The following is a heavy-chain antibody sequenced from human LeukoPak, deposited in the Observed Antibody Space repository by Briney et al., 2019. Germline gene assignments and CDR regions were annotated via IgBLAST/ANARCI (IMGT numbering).Heavy chain of an antibody. CDR2: VGTTGDT. Sequence: GGSLRLSCEASGFTFSGYDMHWVRQATGKGLEWVSAVGTTGDTYYSDSVRGRFTISRENAKNSLDLQMNSLRAGDTAVYYCARSPSYSSSWYALDSWGQGTLVTVSS. V-gene: IGHV3-13*01. J-gene: IGHJ4*02. D-gene: IGHD6-13*01. CDR3: ARSPSYSSSWYALDS. CDR1: GFTFSGYD.